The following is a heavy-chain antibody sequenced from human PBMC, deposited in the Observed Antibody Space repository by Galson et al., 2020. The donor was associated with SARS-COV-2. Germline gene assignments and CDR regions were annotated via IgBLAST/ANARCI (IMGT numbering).Heavy chain of an antibody. CDR2: ISYDGSNK. CDR1: GFTFSSYA. CDR3: ARDSLRYWYFDL. V-gene: IGHV3-30*04. J-gene: IGHJ2*01. D-gene: IGHD3-16*01. Sequence: GESLKISCAASGFTFSSYAMHWVRQAPGKGLEWVAVISYDGSNKYYADSMKGRFTISRDNSKNTLYLQMNSLRAEDTAVYYCARDSLRYWYFDLWGRGTLVTVSS.